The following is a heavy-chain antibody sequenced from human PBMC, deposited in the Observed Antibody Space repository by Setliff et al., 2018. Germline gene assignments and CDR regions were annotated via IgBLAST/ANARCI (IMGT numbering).Heavy chain of an antibody. CDR3: AHRPFYSFPFSNWFDP. D-gene: IGHD4-4*01. CDR1: GFSLSTNGVN. V-gene: IGHV2-5*02. CDR2: HYWDDDK. J-gene: IGHJ5*02. Sequence: SCPTLVNPTQTLTLTCTFSGFSLSTNGVNVGWIRQSPGKALEWLALHYWDDDKRYSPSLKSRLTITKDTSKNQVVLTMTNMDPVDTATYYCAHRPFYSFPFSNWFDPWGQGTLVTVSS.